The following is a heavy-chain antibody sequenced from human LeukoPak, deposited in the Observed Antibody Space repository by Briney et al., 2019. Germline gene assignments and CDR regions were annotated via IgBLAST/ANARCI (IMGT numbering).Heavy chain of an antibody. J-gene: IGHJ5*02. Sequence: SETLSLTCAVYGGSFSGYYWSWIRQPPGKGLEWIGYIYYSGSTNYNPSLKSRVTISVDTSKNQFSLRLSSVTAADTAVYYCARAMIGSLFDPWGQGILVTVSS. D-gene: IGHD3-22*01. CDR2: IYYSGST. CDR3: ARAMIGSLFDP. CDR1: GGSFSGYY. V-gene: IGHV4-59*01.